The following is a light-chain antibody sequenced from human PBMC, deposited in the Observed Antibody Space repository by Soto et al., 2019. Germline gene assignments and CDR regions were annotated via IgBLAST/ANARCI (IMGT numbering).Light chain of an antibody. CDR2: DAS. V-gene: IGKV1-13*02. J-gene: IGKJ4*01. Sequence: AIQLTQSPSSLSASVGDRVTITCRASQGIGSALAWYRQKPGKAPKLLIYDASSLESGVPSRFSGSGSGTDFTLTISSRQPEDFATYYCQQFNVFGGGTKVDIK. CDR1: QGIGSA. CDR3: QQFNV.